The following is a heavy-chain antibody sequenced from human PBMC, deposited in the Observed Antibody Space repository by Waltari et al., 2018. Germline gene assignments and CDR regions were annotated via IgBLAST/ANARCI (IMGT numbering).Heavy chain of an antibody. CDR2: IIPNLGPA. Sequence: QVQLVQSGAEVKKPGASVKVSCKASGYTFSSYAISWVRRAPGQGLEWMGGIIPNLGPANYQEKFHGRVTNTPDESTSTAYMELSSLRSEDTAVYYCAREGLGYCSGGSCFRAGFDYWGQGTLVTVSS. CDR3: AREGLGYCSGGSCFRAGFDY. J-gene: IGHJ4*02. V-gene: IGHV1-69*01. CDR1: GYTFSSYA. D-gene: IGHD2-15*01.